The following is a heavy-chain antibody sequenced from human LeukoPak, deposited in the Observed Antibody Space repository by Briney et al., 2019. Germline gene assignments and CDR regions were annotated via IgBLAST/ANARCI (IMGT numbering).Heavy chain of an antibody. Sequence: SETLSLTCAVYGGSFSGYYWSWIRQPPGKGLEWIGEINHSGSTNYNPSLKSRVTISVDTSKNQFSLKLSSVTAADTAVYYCASGVSVVVPAARQFDYWGQGTLVTVSS. J-gene: IGHJ4*02. CDR3: ASGVSVVVPAARQFDY. CDR1: GGSFSGYY. D-gene: IGHD2-2*01. V-gene: IGHV4-34*01. CDR2: INHSGST.